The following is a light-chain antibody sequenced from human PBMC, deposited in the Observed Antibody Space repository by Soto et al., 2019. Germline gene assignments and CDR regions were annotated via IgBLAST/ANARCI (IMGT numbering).Light chain of an antibody. CDR1: QNINNY. CDR3: QQYDNLSIT. V-gene: IGKV1-33*01. CDR2: AAS. Sequence: DIQMTQSPSSLSASVGDRVTITCRASQNINNYLNWYQQKPGKAPKLLIYAASSLQSGVPSRFSGSGSGTDFTFTISSLLPEDFATYYCQQYDNLSITFGPGTKVDIK. J-gene: IGKJ3*01.